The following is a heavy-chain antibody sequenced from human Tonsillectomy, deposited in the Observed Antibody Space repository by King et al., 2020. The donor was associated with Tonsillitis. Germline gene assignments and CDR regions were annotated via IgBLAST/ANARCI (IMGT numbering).Heavy chain of an antibody. V-gene: IGHV4-59*11. Sequence: VQLQESGPGLVKPSETLSLTCTVSGDSISSHYWSWIRQPPGKGLEWIGFISNTGSPYYNPSLQSRFSMSVDTSKNQFILKMTSVTAADTAVYYCARTGYYDTSCYYSAWGQGALVTVSS. CDR1: GDSISSHY. CDR2: ISNTGSP. D-gene: IGHD3-22*01. CDR3: ARTGYYDTSCYYSA. J-gene: IGHJ5*02.